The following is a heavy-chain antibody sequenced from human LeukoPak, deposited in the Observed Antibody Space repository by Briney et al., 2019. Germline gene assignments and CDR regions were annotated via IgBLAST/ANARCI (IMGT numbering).Heavy chain of an antibody. J-gene: IGHJ5*02. CDR1: GYTFTSYD. D-gene: IGHD3-9*01. V-gene: IGHV1-8*01. Sequence: ASVKVSCKASGYTFTSYDINWVRQATGQGLEWMGWMNPNSGNTGYAQKFQGRVTMTRNTSISTAYMELSSLRSEDTAVYYCAREGSFCDILTGAETGGGFDPWGQGTLVTVSS. CDR3: AREGSFCDILTGAETGGGFDP. CDR2: MNPNSGNT.